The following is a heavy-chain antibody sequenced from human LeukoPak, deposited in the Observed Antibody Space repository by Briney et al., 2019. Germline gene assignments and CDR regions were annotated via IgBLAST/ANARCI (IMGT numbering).Heavy chain of an antibody. Sequence: GASVKVSCKASGYTFTGYYMHWVRQAPGQGLEWMGWINPNSGGTNYAQKFQGRVTMTRDTSISTAYMELSRLRSDDTAVYYCARLLSLGIYGSKNWFDPWGQGTLVTVSS. CDR1: GYTFTGYY. CDR2: INPNSGGT. D-gene: IGHD3-10*01. V-gene: IGHV1-2*02. CDR3: ARLLSLGIYGSKNWFDP. J-gene: IGHJ5*02.